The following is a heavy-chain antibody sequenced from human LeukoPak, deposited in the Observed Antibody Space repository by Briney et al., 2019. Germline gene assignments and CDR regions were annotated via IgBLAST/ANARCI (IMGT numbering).Heavy chain of an antibody. Sequence: GGSLRHSCAASGFTFSGSAMHWVRQASGKGLEWVGRIRSKANSYATAYAASVKGRFTISRDDSKNTAYLQMNSLKTEDTAVYYRTRHRAVTAIPGYHGMDVWGQRTTVTASS. CDR2: IRSKANSYAT. V-gene: IGHV3-73*01. CDR3: TRHRAVTAIPGYHGMDV. J-gene: IGHJ6*02. D-gene: IGHD2-21*02. CDR1: GFTFSGSA.